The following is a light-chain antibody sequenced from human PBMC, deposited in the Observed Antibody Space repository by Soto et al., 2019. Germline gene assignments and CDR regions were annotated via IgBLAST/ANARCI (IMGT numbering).Light chain of an antibody. V-gene: IGLV2-14*01. CDR1: SSDVGGYNY. CDR3: SSYTSSSTLDV. Sequence: QSVLTQPASVSGSPGQSITISCTGTSSDVGGYNYVSWYQQHPGKAPKLMIYDVSNRPSGVSNRFSGSKSSNTASLTISGLQAEDEADYYCSSYTSSSTLDVFGTGTRSPS. CDR2: DVS. J-gene: IGLJ1*01.